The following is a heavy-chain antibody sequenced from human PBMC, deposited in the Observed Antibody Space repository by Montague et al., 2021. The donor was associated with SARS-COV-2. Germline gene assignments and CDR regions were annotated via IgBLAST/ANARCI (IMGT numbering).Heavy chain of an antibody. CDR1: GFPLDSRGVG. Sequence: PALVKPTQTLTLTCTFSGFPLDSRGVGVGWIRQPPGKALECLALIYWNDDKRYSPSLKTRLTVTKDTSKNQVVLTMTNMDPVDTATYFCAHKNSGWPIEFANWGQGALVTVSS. CDR3: AHKNSGWPIEFAN. V-gene: IGHV2-5*01. CDR2: IYWNDDK. D-gene: IGHD6-19*01. J-gene: IGHJ4*02.